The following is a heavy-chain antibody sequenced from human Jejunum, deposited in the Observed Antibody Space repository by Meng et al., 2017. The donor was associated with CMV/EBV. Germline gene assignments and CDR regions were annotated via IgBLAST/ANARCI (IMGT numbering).Heavy chain of an antibody. CDR1: SGSISSSSYY. CDR2: IYYSGST. Sequence: SSGSISSSSYYWGWVRQPPGKGLEWIGSIYYSGSTYYSPSLKTRVIISVDTSKNQFSLKLSSVTAADTAVYYCARQQTATEYFDYWGQGTLVTVSS. J-gene: IGHJ4*02. V-gene: IGHV4-39*01. CDR3: ARQQTATEYFDY. D-gene: IGHD2-15*01.